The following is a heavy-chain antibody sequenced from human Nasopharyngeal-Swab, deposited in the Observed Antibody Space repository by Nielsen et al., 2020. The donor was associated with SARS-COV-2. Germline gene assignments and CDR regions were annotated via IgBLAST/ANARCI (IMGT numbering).Heavy chain of an antibody. CDR3: AKDQGLMVRGDLDAFDI. J-gene: IGHJ3*02. CDR2: ITSSSSYL. Sequence: GGSLRLSCAASGFTFSSYSMNWVRQAPGKGLEWVSSITSSSSYLYSADSVKGRFTISRDNAKNSLYLQMNSLRAEDTAVYYCAKDQGLMVRGDLDAFDIWGQGTMVTVSS. V-gene: IGHV3-21*01. D-gene: IGHD3-10*01. CDR1: GFTFSSYS.